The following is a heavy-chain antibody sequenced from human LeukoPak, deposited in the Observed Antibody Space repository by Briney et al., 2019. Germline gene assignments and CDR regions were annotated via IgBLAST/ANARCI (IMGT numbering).Heavy chain of an antibody. V-gene: IGHV3-64*02. CDR2: ISGGGGST. Sequence: GESLRLSCAASGFTFSSYAIHWVRQAPGTGLEYVSAISGGGGSTHYVDSVKGRFTISRDKSKNTVYLQMGSLRAEDTAVYYCARSRDLDYWGQGTLVTVSS. J-gene: IGHJ4*02. CDR1: GFTFSSYA. CDR3: ARSRDLDY.